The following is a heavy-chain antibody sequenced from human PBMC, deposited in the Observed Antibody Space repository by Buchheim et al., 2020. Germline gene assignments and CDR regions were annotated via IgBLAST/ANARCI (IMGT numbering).Heavy chain of an antibody. CDR2: IKQDGSEK. D-gene: IGHD1-1*01. V-gene: IGHV3-7*01. CDR3: TKDRRLFGDNYFFGIDV. CDR1: GLTFSSYW. Sequence: EVQLVESGGGLVQPGGSLRLSCAASGLTFSSYWMSWVRQAPGKGLEWVANIKQDGSEKYYVDSVKGRFTISRDNAKNSLYLQMNSLRPEDAGVYYCTKDRRLFGDNYFFGIDVWGQGTT. J-gene: IGHJ6*02.